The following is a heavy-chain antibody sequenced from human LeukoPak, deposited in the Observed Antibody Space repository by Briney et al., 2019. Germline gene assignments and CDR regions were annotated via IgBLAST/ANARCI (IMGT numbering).Heavy chain of an antibody. CDR3: TSGVIGSAPCDF. CDR1: GFTFSDHL. D-gene: IGHD3-22*01. CDR2: SRNKADSYTT. V-gene: IGHV3-72*01. J-gene: IGHJ4*02. Sequence: PGRSLRLSCAASGFTFSDHLMDWVRQAPGKGLEWVGRSRNKADSYTTEYAASVKGRFTVSRDDSKKSLFLQMNSLKTEDTAVYYCTSGVIGSAPCDFWGQGTLVTVSS.